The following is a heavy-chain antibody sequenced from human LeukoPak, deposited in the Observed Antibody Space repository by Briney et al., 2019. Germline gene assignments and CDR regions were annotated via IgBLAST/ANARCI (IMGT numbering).Heavy chain of an antibody. CDR3: AKDVNVGGDYFDY. D-gene: IGHD3-10*01. Sequence: PGGSLRLSCAASGFTFRNYGMHWVRLAPGKGLEWVAFIRYDGSIKYYVDSVKGRFTVSRDNSKNTQYLQMNSLRAEDTAVYYCAKDVNVGGDYFDYWGQGTLVTVSS. V-gene: IGHV3-30*02. J-gene: IGHJ4*02. CDR1: GFTFRNYG. CDR2: IRYDGSIK.